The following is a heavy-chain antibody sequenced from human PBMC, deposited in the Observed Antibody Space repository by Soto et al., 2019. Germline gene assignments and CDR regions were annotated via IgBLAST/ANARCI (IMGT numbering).Heavy chain of an antibody. V-gene: IGHV3-23*01. J-gene: IGHJ5*02. Sequence: PGWSLRLSCVASGFSFNKYAMILVRQAPGKGQEWVSCITGSGSSIQYTASVKGRFTISRDNSKNTVYLQMDYLRAEDTAMYYCAKDDVSGDGLWLVSAWGEGTPVTVSS. CDR1: GFSFNKYA. CDR3: AKDDVSGDGLWLVSA. CDR2: ITGSGSSI. D-gene: IGHD2-21*02.